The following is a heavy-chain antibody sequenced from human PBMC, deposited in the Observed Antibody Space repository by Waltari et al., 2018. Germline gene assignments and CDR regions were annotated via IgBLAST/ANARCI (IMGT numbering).Heavy chain of an antibody. J-gene: IGHJ3*02. CDR3: ARGAVGDGYNFGAFDI. V-gene: IGHV1-69*04. CDR2: IIPILRIA. Sequence: QVQLVQSGAEVKKPGSSVKVSCKASGGTFSSYAISWVRQAPGQGLEWMGGIIPILRIANYAQRFQVRVTITADESTSAADMGLSSLRSEDTAVYYCARGAVGDGYNFGAFDIWGQGTMVTVSS. CDR1: GGTFSSYA. D-gene: IGHD5-12*01.